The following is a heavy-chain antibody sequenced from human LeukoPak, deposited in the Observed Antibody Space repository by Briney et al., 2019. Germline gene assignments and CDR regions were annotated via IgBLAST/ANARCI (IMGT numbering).Heavy chain of an antibody. J-gene: IGHJ4*02. CDR1: GFTFSSYA. CDR2: ISGSGGST. D-gene: IGHD2-2*01. Sequence: PGGSLRLSCAASGFTFSSYAMSWVRQAPGKGLEWVSAISGSGGSTYYADSVKGRFTISRDNSKNTLYLQMNNLRAEDTAVYYCARRYCTSTNCYSFDSWGQGTLVTVSS. CDR3: ARRYCTSTNCYSFDS. V-gene: IGHV3-23*01.